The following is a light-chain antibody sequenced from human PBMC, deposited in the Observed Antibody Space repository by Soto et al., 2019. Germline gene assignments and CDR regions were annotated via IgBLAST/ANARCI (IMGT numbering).Light chain of an antibody. CDR3: QQYNSYSSWT. J-gene: IGKJ1*01. V-gene: IGKV1-5*01. CDR2: DAS. CDR1: QSLNSL. Sequence: DIQMTQSPSTLSASVGDRVTITCRASQSLNSLLAWYQQKPGRAPKLLIYDASTLESGVPSRFSGSGSGTEFTLTISSLQTDDFATYYRQQYNSYSSWTFGQGTKV.